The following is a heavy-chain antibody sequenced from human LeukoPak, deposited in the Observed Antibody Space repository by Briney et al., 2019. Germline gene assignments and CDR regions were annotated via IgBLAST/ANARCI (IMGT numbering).Heavy chain of an antibody. CDR3: SRHEALPGDY. CDR1: GYSFTEYW. Sequence: PGESLKISCKGSGYSFTEYWIGWVRQASGKGLDWVGHIRTKANNYATAYAASVKGRFTISRDDSKNTAYLQMNSLKIEDTAVYYCSRHEALPGDYWGQGTLVTVSS. V-gene: IGHV3-73*01. D-gene: IGHD2-21*02. CDR2: IRTKANNYAT. J-gene: IGHJ4*02.